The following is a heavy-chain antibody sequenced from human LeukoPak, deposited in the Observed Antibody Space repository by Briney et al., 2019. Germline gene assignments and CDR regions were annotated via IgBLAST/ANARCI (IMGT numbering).Heavy chain of an antibody. CDR2: ISGSGGST. CDR1: GFTFSSYA. CDR3: VIRRSGNDGWGY. Sequence: GGSLRLSCAASGFTFSSYAMSWVRQAPGKGLEWVSAISGSGGSTYYADSVKGRFTISRDNSKNTLYLQMNSLRAEDTAVYYCVIRRSGNDGWGYWGQGTLVTVSS. V-gene: IGHV3-23*01. D-gene: IGHD4-23*01. J-gene: IGHJ4*02.